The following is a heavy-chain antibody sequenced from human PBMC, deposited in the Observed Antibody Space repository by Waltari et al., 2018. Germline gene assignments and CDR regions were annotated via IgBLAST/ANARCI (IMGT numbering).Heavy chain of an antibody. J-gene: IGHJ5*02. CDR3: AMSTGYSRFDP. D-gene: IGHD3-9*01. Sequence: QVHLVQSGVEVKKPGASVKVSCKASGHTFSSYYIHWLRQAPGQGLEWMGMINPTGDQTTYAQRFQGRVTMTRDKSTTTAYMDLRSLKSEDTAVYFCAMSTGYSRFDPWGQGTRVTVSS. CDR2: INPTGDQT. CDR1: GHTFSSYY. V-gene: IGHV1-46*01.